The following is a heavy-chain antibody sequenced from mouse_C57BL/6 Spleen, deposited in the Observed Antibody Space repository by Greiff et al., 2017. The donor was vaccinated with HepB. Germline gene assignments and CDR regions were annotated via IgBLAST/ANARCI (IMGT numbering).Heavy chain of an antibody. CDR2: IYPGSGST. CDR1: GYTFTSYW. J-gene: IGHJ2*01. CDR3: ARYDGNFPWFAY. D-gene: IGHD2-3*01. V-gene: IGHV1-55*01. Sequence: QVQLQQPGAELVKPGASVKMSCKASGYTFTSYWITWVKQRPGQGLEWIGDIYPGSGSTNYNEKFKSKATLTVDTSSSTAYMQLSSLTSEDSAVYYCARYDGNFPWFAYWGQGTTLTVSS.